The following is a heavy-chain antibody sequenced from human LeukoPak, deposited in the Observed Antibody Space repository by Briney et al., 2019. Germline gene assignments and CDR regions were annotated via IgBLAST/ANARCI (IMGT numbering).Heavy chain of an antibody. CDR1: GGSFSGYY. D-gene: IGHD5-18*01. Sequence: SETLSLTCAVYGGSFSGYYWSWIRQPPGKGLEWIGEINHSGSTNYNPSLKSRVTISVDTSKNQFSLKLSSVTAADTAVYYCARAGGYSYGLYYYYMDVWGKGTTVTVSS. V-gene: IGHV4-34*01. CDR3: ARAGGYSYGLYYYYMDV. CDR2: INHSGST. J-gene: IGHJ6*03.